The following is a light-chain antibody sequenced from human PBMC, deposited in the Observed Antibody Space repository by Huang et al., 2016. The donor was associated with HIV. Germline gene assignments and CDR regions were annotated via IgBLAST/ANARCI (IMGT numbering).Light chain of an antibody. CDR1: QSVSSN. CDR2: GAS. Sequence: EMVMTQSPATLSVSPGERATLSCRASQSVSSNLAWYQQKPGQAPRLLIYGASTRATGIPARFSGSGSGTEFTLTISSLQSEDFAFYYCLQYTTWPPVTFGQGTRLEI. CDR3: LQYTTWPPVT. J-gene: IGKJ5*01. V-gene: IGKV3D-15*01.